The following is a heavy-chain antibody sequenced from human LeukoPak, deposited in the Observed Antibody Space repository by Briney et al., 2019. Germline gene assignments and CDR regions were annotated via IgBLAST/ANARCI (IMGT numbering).Heavy chain of an antibody. V-gene: IGHV4-34*01. CDR3: ARANQQLDAFDI. D-gene: IGHD6-13*01. CDR2: ITHSGST. CDR1: GGSFSTYY. Sequence: SETLSLTCAVYGGSFSTYYWSWIRQPPGKGLEWIGEITHSGSTNYSPSLKSRVTISLDMSKNQFSLRLTSVTAADTAVYYCARANQQLDAFDIWGQGTMVTVSS. J-gene: IGHJ3*02.